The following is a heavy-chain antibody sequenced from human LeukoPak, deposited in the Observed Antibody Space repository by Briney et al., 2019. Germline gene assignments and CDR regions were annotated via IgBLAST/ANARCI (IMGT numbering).Heavy chain of an antibody. D-gene: IGHD5-12*01. Sequence: SVKVSCKTSEGTFSTFVLSWVRQAPGQGLEWMGGIIPMLGTPNYAQKFQDRVTITADESTSTAYMELSSLRSEDTAVYYCARGMDDYIVATTSFEYWGQGTLVTVSS. J-gene: IGHJ4*02. CDR2: IIPMLGTP. CDR3: ARGMDDYIVATTSFEY. V-gene: IGHV1-69*13. CDR1: EGTFSTFV.